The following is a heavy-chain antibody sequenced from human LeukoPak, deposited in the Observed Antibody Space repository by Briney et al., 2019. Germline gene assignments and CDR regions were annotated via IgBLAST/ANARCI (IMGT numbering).Heavy chain of an antibody. Sequence: ASVKVSCKASGHTFTSYGISWVRQAPGQGLEWMGWISAYNGNTNYAQKLQGRVTMTTDTSTSTAYMELRSLRSDDTAVYYCARVPIFGVANWFDPWGQGTLVTVSS. V-gene: IGHV1-18*01. CDR2: ISAYNGNT. D-gene: IGHD3-3*01. J-gene: IGHJ5*02. CDR3: ARVPIFGVANWFDP. CDR1: GHTFTSYG.